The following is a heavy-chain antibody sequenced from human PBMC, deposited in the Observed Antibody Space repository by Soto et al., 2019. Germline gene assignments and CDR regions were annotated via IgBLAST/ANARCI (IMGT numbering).Heavy chain of an antibody. Sequence: GGSLRLSCAASGFTFSSYFIHWVRQAPCKGLECVALIWYDGINKYYADSVKGRFTISRDNSKNTLYLQMSSLRAEDTAVYYCARGGRDLVVVVADNRIDDSGEGPLV. D-gene: IGHD2-15*01. J-gene: IGHJ4*02. CDR2: IWYDGINK. CDR1: GFTFSSYF. CDR3: ARGGRDLVVVVADNRIDD. V-gene: IGHV3-33*01.